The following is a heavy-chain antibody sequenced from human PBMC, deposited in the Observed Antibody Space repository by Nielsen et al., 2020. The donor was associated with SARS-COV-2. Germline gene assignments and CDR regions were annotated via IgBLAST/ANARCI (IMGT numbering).Heavy chain of an antibody. CDR3: AKDRAIFMIYITRGGPDF. CDR2: ISHEGSKR. J-gene: IGHJ4*02. CDR1: GFSFNNYG. V-gene: IGHV3-30*18. Sequence: GASLTLSCAASGFSFNNYGMHWVRQAPGKGLERVAYISHEGSKRYYADSVKGRFTISRDFSTSTLYLQMNSLRAEDTAMYYCAKDRAIFMIYITRGGPDFWGQGTLVTVSS. D-gene: IGHD3/OR15-3a*01.